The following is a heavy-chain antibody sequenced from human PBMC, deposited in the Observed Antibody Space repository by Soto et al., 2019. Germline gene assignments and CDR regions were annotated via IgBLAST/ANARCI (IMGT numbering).Heavy chain of an antibody. CDR2: IIPIYGTA. Sequence: QVQLVQSGAEVKKPGSSVKVSCKASGGTFSSYTISWVRQAPGQGLEWMGGIIPIYGTANYAQEFQGRLTITADESTTTTYMELSSLRSEDTVVYYCARDSGELSWGQGTLVTVSS. V-gene: IGHV1-69*12. D-gene: IGHD2-15*01. CDR1: GGTFSSYT. CDR3: ARDSGELS. J-gene: IGHJ5*02.